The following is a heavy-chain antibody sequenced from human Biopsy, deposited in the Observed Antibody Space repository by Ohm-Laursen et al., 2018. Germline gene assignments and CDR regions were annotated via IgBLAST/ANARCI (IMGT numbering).Heavy chain of an antibody. V-gene: IGHV3-9*01. J-gene: IGHJ6*02. CDR3: AKDVRVKVQLDGMDV. Sequence: SLRLSCAASGFTFDDYAMHWVRHAPGKGLEWVSGISWHSGNRGYADSVKGRFTISRDNAKKLLYLQMNSLRAEDTALYYCAKDVRVKVQLDGMDVWGQGTTVTVSS. D-gene: IGHD1-1*01. CDR1: GFTFDDYA. CDR2: ISWHSGNR.